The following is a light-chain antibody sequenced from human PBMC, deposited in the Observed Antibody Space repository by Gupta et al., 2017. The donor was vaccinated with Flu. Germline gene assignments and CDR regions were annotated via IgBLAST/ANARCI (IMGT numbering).Light chain of an antibody. CDR3: QQQDSCPRT. CDR1: QSVSVD. Sequence: STCDRATLAWRASQSVSVDLAWYQKKPGQAPRLLFYDTSTRDSGVPDRFSGSGCGTEFTLTISSRQSEDFAVYYCQQQDSCPRTVGQGTQVEIE. CDR2: DTS. V-gene: IGKV3-15*01. J-gene: IGKJ1*01.